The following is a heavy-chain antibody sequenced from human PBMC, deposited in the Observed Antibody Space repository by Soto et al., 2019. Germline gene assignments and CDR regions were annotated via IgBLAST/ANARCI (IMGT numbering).Heavy chain of an antibody. J-gene: IGHJ4*02. V-gene: IGHV3-30*18. CDR1: GFSFSKYG. D-gene: IGHD7-27*01. CDR2: MSDDGSKK. Sequence: QVQLVESGGGVVQPGRSLRLSCAASGFSFSKYGMHWVRQAPGKGLEWVAEMSDDGSKKYYGYSVKDRFTISRDNSKNTLSLLMDSLRPEDTAMYYCAKEFRENGGYYFACWGQGTLVTVSS. CDR3: AKEFRENGGYYFAC.